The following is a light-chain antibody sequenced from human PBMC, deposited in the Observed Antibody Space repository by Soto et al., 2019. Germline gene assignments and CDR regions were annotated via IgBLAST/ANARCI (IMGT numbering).Light chain of an antibody. CDR3: QQSYSTPPYT. Sequence: DIQMTQSPSSLSASVGDRVTITGRASQSISNYLNWYQQKPGQAPKLLIYATSNLQRGVPSRFSGSGSGTDFTLTISSLQPEDFATYYCQQSYSTPPYTFGQGTNLEIK. J-gene: IGKJ2*01. CDR2: ATS. CDR1: QSISNY. V-gene: IGKV1-39*01.